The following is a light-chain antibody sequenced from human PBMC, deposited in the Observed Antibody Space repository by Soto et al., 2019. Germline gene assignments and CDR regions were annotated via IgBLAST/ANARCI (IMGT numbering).Light chain of an antibody. V-gene: IGKV1-39*01. CDR1: QTIGNY. Sequence: DIQMTQSPASLSASVGDRVTITCRASQTIGNYLNWYQQKPGKAPTVVIYRASTLQSGVPSRFSGTGSGTDFTLTISSLQPEDFANYYCQQSYSTPAWTFGQGTKVDIK. J-gene: IGKJ1*01. CDR2: RAS. CDR3: QQSYSTPAWT.